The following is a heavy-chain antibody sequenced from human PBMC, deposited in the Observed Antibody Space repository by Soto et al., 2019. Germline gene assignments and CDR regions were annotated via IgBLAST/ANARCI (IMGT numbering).Heavy chain of an antibody. Sequence: GGCLGLSCAACGVSVRSSAVAGARKTPGKGLEWVSAISGSGGSTYYADSVKGRFTISRDNSKNTLYLQMNSLRAEDTAVYYCAKATSTLGGARYSIDYWGQGTLVTVSS. CDR3: AKATSTLGGARYSIDY. D-gene: IGHD3-16*01. J-gene: IGHJ4*02. CDR2: ISGSGGST. CDR1: GVSVRSSA. V-gene: IGHV3-23*01.